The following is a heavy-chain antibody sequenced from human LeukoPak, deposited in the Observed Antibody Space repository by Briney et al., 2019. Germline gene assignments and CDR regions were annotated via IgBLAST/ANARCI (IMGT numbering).Heavy chain of an antibody. J-gene: IGHJ5*02. V-gene: IGHV4-34*01. CDR2: ISHSGSS. CDR1: GVPFRGFF. D-gene: IGHD4-23*01. CDR3: ARGIFYGGRNQYIWFDL. Sequence: SETLSLTCAVYGVPFRGFFWSWIRQAPGKGLEWIGEISHSGSSNYNPSSKRRINISVDTSKSQSYLRLTSLTAADTAVYYCARGIFYGGRNQYIWFDLWGQGTLVTVSS.